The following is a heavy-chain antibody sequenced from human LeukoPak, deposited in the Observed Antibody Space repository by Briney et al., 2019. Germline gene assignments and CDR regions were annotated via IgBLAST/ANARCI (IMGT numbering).Heavy chain of an antibody. V-gene: IGHV3-23*01. CDR1: GFTFSSYA. J-gene: IGHJ4*02. D-gene: IGHD2-2*01. CDR2: ISGSGGST. Sequence: GGSLRLSCAASGFTFSSYAMSWVRQAPGKGLEWVSAISGSGGSTYYADSVKGRFTISRDNAKNSLYLQMNSLRAEDTAVYYRSKWKAIVLVPEARGPIDYWGQGTLVTV. CDR3: SKWKAIVLVPEARGPIDY.